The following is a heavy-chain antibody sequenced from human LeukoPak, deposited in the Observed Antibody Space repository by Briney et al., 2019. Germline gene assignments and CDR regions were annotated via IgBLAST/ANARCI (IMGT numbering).Heavy chain of an antibody. CDR2: IYTSGST. CDR3: AREGSDYYGSGSYYGSYYYYMDV. CDR1: GGSISSYY. J-gene: IGHJ6*03. D-gene: IGHD3-10*01. Sequence: SETLSLTCTVSGGSISSYYWSWIRQPAGKGLEWIGRIYTSGSTNYNPSLKSRVTMSVDTSKNQFSLKLSSVTAADTAVYYCAREGSDYYGSGSYYGSYYYYMDVWGKGTTVTISS. V-gene: IGHV4-4*07.